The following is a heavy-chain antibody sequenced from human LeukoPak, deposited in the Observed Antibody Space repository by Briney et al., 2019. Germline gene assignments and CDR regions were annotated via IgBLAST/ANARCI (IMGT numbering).Heavy chain of an antibody. Sequence: GGSLRLSCAASGFTFSSYSMNWVRQAPGKGLEWVSSISGSSSYIYYADSVKGRFTISRDNAKNSLYLQMNSLRAEDTAVYYCARDSNWSGYKSWGQGTLVTVSS. J-gene: IGHJ5*02. CDR3: ARDSNWSGYKS. CDR1: GFTFSSYS. CDR2: ISGSSSYI. D-gene: IGHD3-3*01. V-gene: IGHV3-21*01.